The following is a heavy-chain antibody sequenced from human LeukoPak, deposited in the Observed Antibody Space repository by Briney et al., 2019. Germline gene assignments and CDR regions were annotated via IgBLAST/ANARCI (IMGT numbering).Heavy chain of an antibody. Sequence: ASVKVSCKPSGYTFTDYYMHWVRQAPGQGLEWMGWTNPNSGGTNYAQKFQGRVTMTRDTSISTAYMELSRLRSDDTAVYYCARGRAYYYGSGSEFDYWGQGTLVTVSS. CDR2: TNPNSGGT. D-gene: IGHD3-10*01. CDR1: GYTFTDYY. J-gene: IGHJ4*02. V-gene: IGHV1-2*02. CDR3: ARGRAYYYGSGSEFDY.